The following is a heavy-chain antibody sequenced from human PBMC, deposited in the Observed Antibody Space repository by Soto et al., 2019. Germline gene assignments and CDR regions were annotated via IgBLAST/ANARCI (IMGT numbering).Heavy chain of an antibody. Sequence: PGGSLRFSCAASGFTFSSYAMHWVRQAPGKGLEYVSVITSNGGNTDYASSVKGRFTISRDNSKNTLYLQMGSLRAEDMAVYYCARRIPFGYGMDVWGQGTTVTVS. J-gene: IGHJ6*02. D-gene: IGHD2-21*01. CDR1: GFTFSSYA. CDR3: ARRIPFGYGMDV. V-gene: IGHV3-64*01. CDR2: ITSNGGNT.